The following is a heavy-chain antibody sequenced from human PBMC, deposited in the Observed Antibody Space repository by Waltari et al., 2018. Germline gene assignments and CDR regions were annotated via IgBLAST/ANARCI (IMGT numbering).Heavy chain of an antibody. V-gene: IGHV4-34*01. J-gene: IGHJ4*02. Sequence: QVQLQQSGAGVVKASEPLSLTCAVSGGSVSSYFWIWVRQPPGKGLEWIGEVNPSGDTSYNPSLKSRVTVSVDTSKKYVSLRMTSVTAADTAVYFCAGGRRWLQLLYWGQGTLVPVSS. D-gene: IGHD5-12*01. CDR1: GGSVSSYF. CDR3: AGGRRWLQLLY. CDR2: VNPSGDT.